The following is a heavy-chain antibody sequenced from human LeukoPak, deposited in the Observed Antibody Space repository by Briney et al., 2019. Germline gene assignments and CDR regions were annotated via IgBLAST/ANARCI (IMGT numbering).Heavy chain of an antibody. CDR2: ITLSSGGT. CDR1: ENPFTGYH. D-gene: IGHD6-19*01. CDR3: AMLTVAGPH. V-gene: IGHV1-2*02. Sequence: ASVRVSCKTSENPFTGYHMHWGRQAPGQGLEWMGYITLSSGGTNYAQKFQGRVSMTRDTSISTAYMDLDSLTSDDTAFYYCAMLTVAGPHWGQGTLVTVSS. J-gene: IGHJ4*02.